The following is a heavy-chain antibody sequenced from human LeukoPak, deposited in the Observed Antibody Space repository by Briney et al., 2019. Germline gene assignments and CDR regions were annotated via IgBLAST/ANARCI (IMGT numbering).Heavy chain of an antibody. Sequence: GASVKVSCKASGYTFTGYYMHWVRQAPGQGLEWMGWINPNSGGTNYAQKFQGWVTMTRDTSISTAYMELSRLRSDDTAVYYCARVGDTAMPRGAFDIWGQGTMVTVSS. CDR3: ARVGDTAMPRGAFDI. CDR1: GYTFTGYY. D-gene: IGHD5-18*01. CDR2: INPNSGGT. V-gene: IGHV1-2*04. J-gene: IGHJ3*02.